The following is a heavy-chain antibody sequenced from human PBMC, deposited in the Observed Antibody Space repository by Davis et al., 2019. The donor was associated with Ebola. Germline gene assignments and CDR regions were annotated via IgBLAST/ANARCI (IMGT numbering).Heavy chain of an antibody. J-gene: IGHJ4*02. CDR3: ARVFRKYCSSTSCPIDY. CDR1: GGSISSTSYY. Sequence: MPSETLSLTCSVSGGSISSTSYYWGWIRQPPGKGLEWIGEIYHSGSTNYNPSLKSRVTISVDKSKNQFSLKLSSVTAADTAVYYCARVFRKYCSSTSCPIDYWGQGTLVTVSS. V-gene: IGHV4-39*07. CDR2: IYHSGST. D-gene: IGHD2-2*01.